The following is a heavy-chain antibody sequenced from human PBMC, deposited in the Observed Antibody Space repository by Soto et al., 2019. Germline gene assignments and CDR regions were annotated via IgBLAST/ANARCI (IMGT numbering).Heavy chain of an antibody. J-gene: IGHJ4*02. CDR2: IYYSGSI. Sequence: SETLSLTCTVSGGSISSGGYYWSWIRQHPGKGLEWIGYIYYSGSIYYNPSLKSRVTISVDTSKNQFSLKPSSVTAAVMAVYYCASSGYSGYDSIDYWGQGTLVTVSS. V-gene: IGHV4-31*03. CDR1: GGSISSGGYY. D-gene: IGHD5-12*01. CDR3: ASSGYSGYDSIDY.